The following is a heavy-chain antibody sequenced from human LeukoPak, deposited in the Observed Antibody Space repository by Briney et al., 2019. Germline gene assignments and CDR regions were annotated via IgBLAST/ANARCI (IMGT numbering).Heavy chain of an antibody. CDR2: INPNSGGT. Sequence: ASVKVSCKASGYTLTGYYMHWVRQAPGQGLEWMGWINPNSGGTNYAQKFQGWVTMTRDTSISTAYMELSRLRSDDTAVYYCARDYDFWSGYLDYWGQGTLVTVSS. J-gene: IGHJ4*02. CDR1: GYTLTGYY. V-gene: IGHV1-2*04. D-gene: IGHD3-3*01. CDR3: ARDYDFWSGYLDY.